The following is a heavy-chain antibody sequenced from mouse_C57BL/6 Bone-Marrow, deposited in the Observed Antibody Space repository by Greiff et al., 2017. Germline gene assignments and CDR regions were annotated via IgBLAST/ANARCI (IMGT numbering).Heavy chain of an antibody. CDR1: GYTFTSYG. Sequence: VQLQQSGAELARPGASVKLSCKASGYTFTSYGISWVKQRTGQGLEWIGEIYPRSGNTYYNEKFKGKATLTADQSSSTAYMALRSLTSEDSAVYFCAREMITQYYFDYWGQGTTLTVSS. V-gene: IGHV1-81*01. D-gene: IGHD2-4*01. CDR3: AREMITQYYFDY. J-gene: IGHJ2*01. CDR2: IYPRSGNT.